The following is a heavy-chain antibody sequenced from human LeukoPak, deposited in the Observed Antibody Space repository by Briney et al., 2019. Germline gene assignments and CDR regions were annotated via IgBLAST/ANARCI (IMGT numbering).Heavy chain of an antibody. J-gene: IGHJ4*02. CDR1: GFTFSSSA. V-gene: IGHV3-23*01. Sequence: GGSLRLSCAASGFTFSSSAMSWVRQAPGKGLEWVSNISGSGSGGSTYYADSVKGRFTISRDNSKNTLYLQMNSLRAEDTAVYYCARDGEQQWLVLTPDYWGQGTLVTVSS. D-gene: IGHD6-19*01. CDR3: ARDGEQQWLVLTPDY. CDR2: ISGSGSGGST.